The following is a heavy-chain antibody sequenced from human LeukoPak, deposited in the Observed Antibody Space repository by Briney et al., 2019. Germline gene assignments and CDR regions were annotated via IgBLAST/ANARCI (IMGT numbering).Heavy chain of an antibody. CDR2: ISSDGSNK. CDR3: ALLVGATLDFDY. Sequence: GGSLRLSCAASGFTFSTYAMHWVRQAPGKGLEWVAVISSDGSNKYYADSVKGRFTISRDNAKNSLYLQMNSLRAEDTAVYYCALLVGATLDFDYWGQGTLVTVSS. D-gene: IGHD1-26*01. CDR1: GFTFSTYA. V-gene: IGHV3-30*04. J-gene: IGHJ4*02.